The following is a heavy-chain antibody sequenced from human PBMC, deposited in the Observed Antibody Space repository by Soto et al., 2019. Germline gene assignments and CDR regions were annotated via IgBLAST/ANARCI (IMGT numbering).Heavy chain of an antibody. CDR1: GSTFSSYA. J-gene: IGHJ6*02. CDR3: EIDTMIVVVITHYHYRMAV. V-gene: IGHV1-69*13. Sequence: GASVKASCEASGSTFSSYAIRWVRQAPGQGLEWMGGIIPIFGTANYAQKFQGRVTITAGESTRPASMELSSLRSEDTAVYYCEIDTMIVVVITHYHYRMAVRGQGTTGTVS. CDR2: IIPIFGTA. D-gene: IGHD3-22*01.